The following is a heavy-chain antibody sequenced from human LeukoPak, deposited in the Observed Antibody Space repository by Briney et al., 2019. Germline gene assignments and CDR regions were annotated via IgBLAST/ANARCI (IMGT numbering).Heavy chain of an antibody. V-gene: IGHV3-15*01. J-gene: IGHJ4*02. Sequence: TGGSLRLSCITSELTFSNARRGWVRQAPGKALEWVGRIKGRTYGETTDYPATVTGRLNISRDDSKNNVNRQMNNLNTEDNAVYYCTPRGEIHHASGWGATYDHWGQGTLVTVSS. CDR1: ELTFSNAR. CDR2: IKGRTYGETT. D-gene: IGHD3-10*01. CDR3: TPRGEIHHASGWGATYDH.